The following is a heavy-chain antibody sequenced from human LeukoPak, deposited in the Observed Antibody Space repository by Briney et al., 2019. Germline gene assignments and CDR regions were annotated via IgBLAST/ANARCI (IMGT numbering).Heavy chain of an antibody. CDR2: INPNSGGT. CDR1: GYTFTGYY. V-gene: IGHV1-2*02. J-gene: IGHJ3*02. D-gene: IGHD3-10*01. CDR3: ARDRYYYGSGFRTADAFDI. Sequence: ASVKVSCKASGYTFTGYYMHWVRQAPGQGLEWMGWINPNSGGTNYAQKFQGRVTMTRDTSISTAYMELRSLRSDDTAVYYCARDRYYYGSGFRTADAFDIWGQGTMVTVSS.